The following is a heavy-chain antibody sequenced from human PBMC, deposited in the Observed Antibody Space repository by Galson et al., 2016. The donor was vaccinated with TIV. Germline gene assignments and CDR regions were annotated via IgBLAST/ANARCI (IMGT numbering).Heavy chain of an antibody. CDR1: GDSPNELV. Sequence: SVKVSCKVSGDSPNELVMHWVRQAPGKGLEWMGGFDPEVFKTVYAQKFQGRLTMTADTDRDTAYMELGSLRIEDTAVYYCATVAWFPGLSLDNWGQGTLVTVSS. D-gene: IGHD2/OR15-2a*01. CDR3: ATVAWFPGLSLDN. J-gene: IGHJ4*02. CDR2: FDPEVFKT. V-gene: IGHV1-24*01.